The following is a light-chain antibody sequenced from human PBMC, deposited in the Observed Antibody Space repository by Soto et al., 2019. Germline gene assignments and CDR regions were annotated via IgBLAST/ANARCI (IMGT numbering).Light chain of an antibody. V-gene: IGKV3D-20*01. CDR2: DAS. CDR1: QSVSSSY. Sequence: EIALTQSPATLSLSPGERDTLSCGASQSVSSSYLAWYQQQPGLAPRLLIYDASSSATGLPDRLSGSGSGTDFTLPISRLEPEDFGVYYCRRYGSSPYPFGQGTKLEI. CDR3: RRYGSSPYP. J-gene: IGKJ2*01.